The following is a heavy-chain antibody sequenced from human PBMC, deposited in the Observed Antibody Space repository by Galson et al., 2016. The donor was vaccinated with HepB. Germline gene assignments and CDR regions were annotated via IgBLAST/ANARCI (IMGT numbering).Heavy chain of an antibody. CDR2: ISGSGGGT. Sequence: SLRLSCAASGFIFSSYTMDWVRQAPGKRLEWVSAISGSGGGTYYADSVKGRFTISRDNSKNTLYLQLNNLRAGDTAVYYCARGYGSGTYFVNNWFDPWGQGT. D-gene: IGHD3-10*01. V-gene: IGHV3-23*01. CDR1: GFIFSSYT. J-gene: IGHJ5*02. CDR3: ARGYGSGTYFVNNWFDP.